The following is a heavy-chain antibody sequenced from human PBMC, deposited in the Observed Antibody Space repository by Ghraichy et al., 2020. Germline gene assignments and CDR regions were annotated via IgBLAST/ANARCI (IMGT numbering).Heavy chain of an antibody. CDR1: GFTFSSYW. CDR2: INSDGSST. J-gene: IGHJ5*02. Sequence: GALRLSCAASGFTFSSYWMHWVRQAPGKELVWVSRINSDGSSTSYADSVKGRFTISRDNAKNTLYLQMNSLRAEDTAVYYCARDKVSYNWFDPWGQGTLVTVSS. CDR3: ARDKVSYNWFDP. V-gene: IGHV3-74*01.